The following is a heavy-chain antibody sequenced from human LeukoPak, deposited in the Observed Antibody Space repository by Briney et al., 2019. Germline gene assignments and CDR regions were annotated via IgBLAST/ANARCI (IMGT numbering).Heavy chain of an antibody. V-gene: IGHV4-59*12. J-gene: IGHJ6*02. CDR3: AREGVVITDYYYGMDV. D-gene: IGHD3-3*01. CDR2: IYYSGST. CDR1: GGSISSYY. Sequence: PSETLSLTCTVSGGSISSYYWSWIRQPPGKGLEWIGYIYYSGSTNYNPSLKSRVTISVDTSKNQFSLKLSSVTAADTAMYYCAREGVVITDYYYGMDVWGQGTTVTVSS.